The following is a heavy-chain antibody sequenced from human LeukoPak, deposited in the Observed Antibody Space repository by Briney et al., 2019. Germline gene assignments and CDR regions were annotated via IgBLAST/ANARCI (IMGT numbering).Heavy chain of an antibody. J-gene: IGHJ4*02. D-gene: IGHD3-10*01. V-gene: IGHV1-69*13. CDR1: GGTFSSYA. CDR2: IIVIFGTA. CDR3: ARDISNYYGSGKGY. Sequence: SVKVSCKASGGTFSSYAISWVRQAPGQGLEWMGGIIVIFGTANYAQKFQGRVTITADESTSTVYMELSSLRSEDTAVYYCARDISNYYGSGKGYWGQGTLVTVSS.